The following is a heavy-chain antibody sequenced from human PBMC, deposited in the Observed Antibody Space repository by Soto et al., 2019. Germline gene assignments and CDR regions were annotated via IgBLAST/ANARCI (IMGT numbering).Heavy chain of an antibody. CDR2: INPSGGST. CDR3: ARDTSSNWYYFDY. Sequence: ASVKVSCKASGYTFASFYMHWVRQAPGQGLEWMGIINPSGGSTTYAQKFRGRVTMTRDTSTSTVYMELSSLRSEDTAVYYCARDTSSNWYYFDYWGQGTRVTVSS. CDR1: GYTFASFY. D-gene: IGHD6-13*01. V-gene: IGHV1-46*01. J-gene: IGHJ4*02.